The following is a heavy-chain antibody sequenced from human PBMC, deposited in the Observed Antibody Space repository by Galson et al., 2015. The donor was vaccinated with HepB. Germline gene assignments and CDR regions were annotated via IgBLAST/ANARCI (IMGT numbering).Heavy chain of an antibody. D-gene: IGHD5-24*01. CDR3: ARDLVARGTLQSVPVSGSFDY. V-gene: IGHV3-30-3*01. CDR1: GFSFTSHA. J-gene: IGHJ4*02. Sequence: SLRLSCAASGFSFTSHAMHWVRQAPGKGLEWVAVISYDGSNKYYADSVKGRFTTSRDNSENTLYLQMNSVRAEDTAVYYCARDLVARGTLQSVPVSGSFDYWGQGTLVTVSS. CDR2: ISYDGSNK.